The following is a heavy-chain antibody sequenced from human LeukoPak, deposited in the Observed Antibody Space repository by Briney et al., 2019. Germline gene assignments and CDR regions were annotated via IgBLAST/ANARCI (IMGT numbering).Heavy chain of an antibody. CDR2: ITSNGNSV. Sequence: PGGSLRLSCAASGFIFSDYYMGWIRQAPGKGLEWVSYITSNGNSVYYAASVKGRFTISRDNAKNSLYLQVNSLTAEDTAVYYCARAGVDTSGYYYQGFDYWGQGTLVTVSS. V-gene: IGHV3-11*04. D-gene: IGHD3-3*01. CDR1: GFIFSDYY. J-gene: IGHJ4*02. CDR3: ARAGVDTSGYYYQGFDY.